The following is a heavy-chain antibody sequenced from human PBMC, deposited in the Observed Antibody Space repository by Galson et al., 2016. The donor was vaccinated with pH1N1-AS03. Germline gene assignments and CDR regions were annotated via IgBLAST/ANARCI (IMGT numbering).Heavy chain of an antibody. J-gene: IGHJ5*02. Sequence: TLSLTCTVSGGSMKTGIHYWSWIRQPAGRGLEWIGNIYTSGRTNYNPSLKSRVTLSLDTSKNQFSLKLSSVTAADTAVYYCARGGEGMLFGRETMYNWFDPWGQGTQVTVSS. CDR1: GGSMKTGIHY. D-gene: IGHD2-21*01. CDR2: IYTSGRT. CDR3: ARGGEGMLFGRETMYNWFDP. V-gene: IGHV4-61*09.